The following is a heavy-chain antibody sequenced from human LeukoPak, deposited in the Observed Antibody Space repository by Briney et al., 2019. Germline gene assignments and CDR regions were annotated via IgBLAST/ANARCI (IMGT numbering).Heavy chain of an antibody. Sequence: PSETLSLTCAVYGGSFSGYYWSWIRQPPGKGLEWIGEINHSGSTYYNPSLKSRVTMSVDTSKNQFSLKLSSVTAADTAVYYCARDVYEQWLPGAFDYWGQGTLVTVSS. V-gene: IGHV4-34*01. J-gene: IGHJ4*02. CDR3: ARDVYEQWLPGAFDY. CDR1: GGSFSGYY. CDR2: INHSGST. D-gene: IGHD6-19*01.